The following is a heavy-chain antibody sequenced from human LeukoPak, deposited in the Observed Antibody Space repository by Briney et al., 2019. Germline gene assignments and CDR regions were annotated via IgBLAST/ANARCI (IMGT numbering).Heavy chain of an antibody. CDR1: GFTVSSNY. D-gene: IGHD3-10*01. J-gene: IGHJ3*02. Sequence: PGGSPRLSCAASGFTVSSNYMSWVRQAPGKGLEWVSVIYSGGSTYYADSLKGRFTISRDYSKTTLYLRMNSLRADATAVYYCAKGDYGSGSLSRSLSYAFYIWGQGTMVTVSS. CDR2: IYSGGST. V-gene: IGHV3-53*01. CDR3: AKGDYGSGSLSRSLSYAFYI.